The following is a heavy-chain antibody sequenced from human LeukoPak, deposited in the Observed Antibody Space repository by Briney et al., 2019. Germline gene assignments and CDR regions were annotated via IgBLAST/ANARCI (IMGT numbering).Heavy chain of an antibody. D-gene: IGHD6-19*01. CDR1: GGTFSSYA. V-gene: IGHV1-69*04. J-gene: IGHJ6*02. CDR2: IIPILGIA. CDR3: ARPIAVAGTDYYGMDF. Sequence: SVKVSCKASGGTFSSYAISWVRQAPGQGLEWMGRIIPILGIANYAQKFQGRVTITADKSTSTAYMELSSLRSEDTAVYYCARPIAVAGTDYYGMDFWGQGTTVTVSS.